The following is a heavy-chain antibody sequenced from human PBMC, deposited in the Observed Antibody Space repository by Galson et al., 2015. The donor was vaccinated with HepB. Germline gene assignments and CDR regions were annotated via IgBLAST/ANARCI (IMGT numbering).Heavy chain of an antibody. J-gene: IGHJ5*02. D-gene: IGHD3-3*01. CDR1: GGTFSSYA. V-gene: IGHV1-69*04. CDR3: ARARYDFWSGYSQTETNYNWFDP. CDR2: ITPILGIA. Sequence: CKASGGTFSSYAISWVRQAPGQGLEWMGRITPILGIANYAQKFQGRVTITADKSTSTAYMELSSLRSEDTAVYYCARARYDFWSGYSQTETNYNWFDPWGQGTLVTVSS.